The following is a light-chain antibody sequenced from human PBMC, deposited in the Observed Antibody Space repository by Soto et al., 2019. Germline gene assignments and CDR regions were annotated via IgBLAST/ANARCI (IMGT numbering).Light chain of an antibody. CDR3: ATWDDRLNGPV. CDR1: SSNIGSNT. V-gene: IGLV1-44*01. Sequence: QSVLTQPPSASGTPGQRVTISCSGSSSNIGSNTINWYQQLPGTAPKLLIYNNSQRPSGVPDRFSGSKSGTSASLAISGLQSEDEADYYCATWDDRLNGPVFGTGTKVTV. J-gene: IGLJ1*01. CDR2: NNS.